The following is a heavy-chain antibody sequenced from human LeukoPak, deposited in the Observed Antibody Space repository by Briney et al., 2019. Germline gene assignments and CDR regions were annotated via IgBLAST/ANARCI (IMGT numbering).Heavy chain of an antibody. Sequence: SETLSLTCTVSGGSISSYYWSWIRQPAGKGLEWIGRIYTSGSTNYNPSLKSRVTMSVDTSKNQFSLKLSSVTAADTAVYYCARDLYYYGSGSYYNSPSYYYMDVWGKGTTVTVSS. CDR3: ARDLYYYGSGSYYNSPSYYYMDV. D-gene: IGHD3-10*01. CDR1: GGSISSYY. J-gene: IGHJ6*03. V-gene: IGHV4-4*07. CDR2: IYTSGST.